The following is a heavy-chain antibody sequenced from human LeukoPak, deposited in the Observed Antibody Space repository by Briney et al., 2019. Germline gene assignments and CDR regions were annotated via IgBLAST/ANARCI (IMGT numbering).Heavy chain of an antibody. J-gene: IGHJ4*02. CDR2: VYSGGST. Sequence: GGSLRLSCTASGFIVTNNYINWVRQAPGHGLEWVSLVYSGGSTYYADSVKGRFTISRDNSKNMVYLQMNSLRAEDTAMYYCARDPPAVLIDSYGWGQGTLVTVSS. D-gene: IGHD2-8*01. CDR3: ARDPPAVLIDSYG. CDR1: GFIVTNNY. V-gene: IGHV3-66*01.